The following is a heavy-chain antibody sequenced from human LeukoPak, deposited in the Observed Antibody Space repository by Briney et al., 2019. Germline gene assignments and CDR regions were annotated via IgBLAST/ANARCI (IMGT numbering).Heavy chain of an antibody. CDR1: GFTFSSYS. Sequence: GGSLRLSCAASGFTFSSYSMNWVRQAPGKGLGWVSYISSSSSTIYYADSVKGRLTISRDNAKNSLYLQMNSLRAEDTAVYYCARDLGSGWLAYFDYWGQGTLVTVSS. J-gene: IGHJ4*02. V-gene: IGHV3-48*01. CDR2: ISSSSSTI. CDR3: ARDLGSGWLAYFDY. D-gene: IGHD6-19*01.